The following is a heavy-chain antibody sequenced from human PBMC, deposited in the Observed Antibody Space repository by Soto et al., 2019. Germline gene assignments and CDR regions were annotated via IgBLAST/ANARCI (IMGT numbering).Heavy chain of an antibody. CDR2: INAGNGNT. D-gene: IGHD3-22*01. V-gene: IGHV1-3*01. CDR3: AKIRKYYYDSSGSDAYYFDY. J-gene: IGHJ4*02. Sequence: WASVKVSCKASGYTFTSYAMHWVRQAPGQRLEWMGWINAGNGNTKYSQKFQGRVTITRDTSASTAYMELSSLRSEDTAVYYCAKIRKYYYDSSGSDAYYFDYWGQGTLVTVSS. CDR1: GYTFTSYA.